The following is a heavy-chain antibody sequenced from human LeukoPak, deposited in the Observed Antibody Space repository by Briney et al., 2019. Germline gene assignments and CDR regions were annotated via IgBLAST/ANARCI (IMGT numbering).Heavy chain of an antibody. Sequence: GGSLRLSCAASGFAFSRYGIVWVRQAPGRGLEWVSGISGSGGNTYYGDSVKGRFSISRDNSKNTVYLQMNSLRAEDTAVYYCAKAQGYLDYWGQGTLATVSS. CDR3: AKAQGYLDY. CDR2: ISGSGGNT. V-gene: IGHV3-23*01. J-gene: IGHJ4*02. CDR1: GFAFSRYG.